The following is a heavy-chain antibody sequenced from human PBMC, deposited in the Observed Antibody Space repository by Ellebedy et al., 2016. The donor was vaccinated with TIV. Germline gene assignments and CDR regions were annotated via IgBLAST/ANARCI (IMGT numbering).Heavy chain of an antibody. D-gene: IGHD6-19*01. J-gene: IGHJ4*02. V-gene: IGHV3-30*10. Sequence: GESLKISCAASGFTFGNYAMHWLRQAPGKGPEWVTLISFDGGSQYYTDSVKGRFTVSRDNSKTTLYLQMHSLRPEDTAVYYCARDEVAGTHFFDYWGQGALVSVSS. CDR1: GFTFGNYA. CDR3: ARDEVAGTHFFDY. CDR2: ISFDGGSQ.